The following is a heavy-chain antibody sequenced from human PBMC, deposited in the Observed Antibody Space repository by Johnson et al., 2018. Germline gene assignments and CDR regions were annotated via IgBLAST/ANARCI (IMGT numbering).Heavy chain of an antibody. CDR3: ARDGHYGPTGMDV. CDR1: GFTFSSYG. D-gene: IGHD4/OR15-4a*01. J-gene: IGHJ6*02. Sequence: QVQLVQSGGGVVQPGRSXRLSCAASGFTFSSYGMHWVRQAQGKGLERVAVIWYDGSNKYYAESVTGRFTISRDNSKNTLYLQKNSTRAEDPAVYYCARDGHYGPTGMDVWGQGTTVTVSS. V-gene: IGHV3-33*01. CDR2: IWYDGSNK.